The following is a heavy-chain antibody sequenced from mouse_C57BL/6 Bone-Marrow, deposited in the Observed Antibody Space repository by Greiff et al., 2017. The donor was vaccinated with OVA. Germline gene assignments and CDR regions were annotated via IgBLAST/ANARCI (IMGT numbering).Heavy chain of an antibody. CDR1: GYTFTSYW. CDR2: IYPGNSDT. J-gene: IGHJ2*01. Sequence: VQLQQSGTVLARPGASVKMSCKTSGYTFTSYWMHWVKQRPGQGLEWIGAIYPGNSDTSYNQKFKGKATLTAVTSASTAYMELSSLTYADSAVYICTSWLDDYWGQGTTLTVSS. CDR3: TSWLDDY. V-gene: IGHV1-5*01. D-gene: IGHD2-2*01.